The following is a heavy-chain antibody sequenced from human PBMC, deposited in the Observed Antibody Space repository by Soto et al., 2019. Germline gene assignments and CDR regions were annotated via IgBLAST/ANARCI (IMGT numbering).Heavy chain of an antibody. J-gene: IGHJ5*02. CDR3: ARGGLVWATMVRGVISWFDP. D-gene: IGHD3-10*01. Sequence: ASVKVSCKASGYTFTSYYMHWVRQAPGQGLEWMGWINPNGGATNYAQKFQGWVTMTRDTSISTAYMELSRLRSDDTAVYYCARGGLVWATMVRGVISWFDPWGQGTLVTVSS. CDR1: GYTFTSYY. V-gene: IGHV1-2*04. CDR2: INPNGGAT.